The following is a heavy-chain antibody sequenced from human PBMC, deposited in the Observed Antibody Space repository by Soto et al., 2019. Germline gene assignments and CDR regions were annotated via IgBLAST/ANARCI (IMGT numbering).Heavy chain of an antibody. CDR1: GYTFSNYG. Sequence: QVQLVQSGAEVKKPGASVKVSCKASGYTFSNYGITWVRQAPGQGLEWMGWISAYNGDTNYAQKLQGRVNLMTDTSTSTAYMELRSLRSDDTAVYFCARIEGVAGAPYYSYMDVWGKGTAVTVSS. V-gene: IGHV1-18*01. D-gene: IGHD6-19*01. CDR3: ARIEGVAGAPYYSYMDV. J-gene: IGHJ6*03. CDR2: ISAYNGDT.